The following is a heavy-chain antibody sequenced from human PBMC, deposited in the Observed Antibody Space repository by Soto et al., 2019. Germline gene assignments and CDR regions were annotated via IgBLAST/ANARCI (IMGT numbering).Heavy chain of an antibody. CDR3: ARGQSGKEPRLVATISPFDY. J-gene: IGHJ4*02. Sequence: GGSLRLSCAASGFTFSSYAMHWVRQAPGKGLEWVAVISYDGSNKYYADSVKGRFTISRDNSKNTLYLQMNSLRAEDTAVYYCARGQSGKEPRLVATISPFDYWGQGTLVTVSS. D-gene: IGHD5-12*01. CDR1: GFTFSSYA. CDR2: ISYDGSNK. V-gene: IGHV3-30-3*01.